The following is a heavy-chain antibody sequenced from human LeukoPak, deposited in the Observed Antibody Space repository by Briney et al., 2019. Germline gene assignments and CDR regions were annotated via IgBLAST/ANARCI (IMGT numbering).Heavy chain of an antibody. Sequence: PSETLSLTCTVSGGSISSYYWSWIRQPAGKGLEWIGRIYTSGSTNYNPSLKSRVTMSVDTSENQFSLKLSSVTAADTAVYYCARGTMVRGDGGYYYYYMDVWGKGTTVTISS. V-gene: IGHV4-4*07. CDR3: ARGTMVRGDGGYYYYYMDV. CDR1: GGSISSYY. D-gene: IGHD3-10*01. CDR2: IYTSGST. J-gene: IGHJ6*03.